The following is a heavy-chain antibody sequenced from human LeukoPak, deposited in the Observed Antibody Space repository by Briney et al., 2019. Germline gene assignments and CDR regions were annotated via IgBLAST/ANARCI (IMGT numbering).Heavy chain of an antibody. V-gene: IGHV1-2*06. Sequence: ASVKVSCTASGYTFTVYYMHWVRQAPGQGLEWMGRINPNSGGTNYAQKFQGRVTMTRDTSISTAYMELSRLRSDDTAVYYCARGTSVVDAFDIWGQGTMVTVSP. CDR1: GYTFTVYY. CDR2: INPNSGGT. J-gene: IGHJ3*02. CDR3: ARGTSVVDAFDI. D-gene: IGHD2-15*01.